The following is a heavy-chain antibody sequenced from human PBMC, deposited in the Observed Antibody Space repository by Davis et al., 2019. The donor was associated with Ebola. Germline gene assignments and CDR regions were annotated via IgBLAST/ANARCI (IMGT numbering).Heavy chain of an antibody. D-gene: IGHD2-15*01. CDR1: GYTFTGYY. Sequence: ASVKVSCKASGYTFTGYYIHWVRQAPGQGLEWMGWINPNSGGTNYAQKFQGGVTVTRDTSISTAYMELSRLRSDDTAVYYCARDGIDCSGGNCQANFDYWGQGTLVTVSS. CDR3: ARDGIDCSGGNCQANFDY. V-gene: IGHV1-2*02. J-gene: IGHJ4*02. CDR2: INPNSGGT.